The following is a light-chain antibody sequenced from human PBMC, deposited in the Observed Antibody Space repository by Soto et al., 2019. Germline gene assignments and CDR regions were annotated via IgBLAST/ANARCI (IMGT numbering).Light chain of an antibody. CDR1: QSVSNNY. V-gene: IGKV3-20*01. J-gene: IGKJ4*01. Sequence: EMVLTQSPGTLSLSPGERATLSCRASQSVSNNYFAWYQQKPGQAPRLLLYGASSRATGIPVRFSGSGSGTDFTLTITRLEPEDFAVYYCHQYGSAVLTFGGGTQVEIK. CDR2: GAS. CDR3: HQYGSAVLT.